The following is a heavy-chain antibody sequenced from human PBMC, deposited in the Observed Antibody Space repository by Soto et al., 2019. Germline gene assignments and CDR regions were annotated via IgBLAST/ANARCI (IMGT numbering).Heavy chain of an antibody. CDR1: GGSVSSGDYY. CDR2: FSHSGNT. D-gene: IGHD1-26*01. Sequence: QVQLRESGPGLVKPSQTLSLTCSVSGGSVSSGDYYWSWIRQSPGKGLEWIAYFSHSGNTYYSPSLKSRVTVSFNMSKKQFSLRLSSVTAADTATYYCAGHGGNYNFDNWGQGTLVTVSS. CDR3: AGHGGNYNFDN. J-gene: IGHJ4*02. V-gene: IGHV4-30-4*01.